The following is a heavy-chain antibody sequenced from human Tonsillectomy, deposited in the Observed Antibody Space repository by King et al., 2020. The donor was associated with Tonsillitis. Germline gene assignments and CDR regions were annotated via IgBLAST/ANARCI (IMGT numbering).Heavy chain of an antibody. CDR1: GFSFSTYW. J-gene: IGHJ5*02. CDR3: ARMWHVYGNVWPSGFDP. Sequence: VQLVESGGGLVQPGGSLRLSCAASGFSFSTYWMSWVRQAPGEGLEWVANIKQDGSETYYVGSVKGRFTISRDNAKNSLYLQMNSLRPEDTAMYFCARMWHVYGNVWPSGFDPWGQGTLVTISS. V-gene: IGHV3-7*03. D-gene: IGHD5/OR15-5a*01. CDR2: IKQDGSET.